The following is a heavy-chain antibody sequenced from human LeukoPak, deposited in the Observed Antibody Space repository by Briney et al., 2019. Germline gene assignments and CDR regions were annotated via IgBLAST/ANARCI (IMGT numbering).Heavy chain of an antibody. J-gene: IGHJ1*01. Sequence: PSETLSLTRTVSGGSISSYYWSWIRQPPGKGLEWIGYIYYSGSTNYNPSLKSRVTISVDTSKNQFSLKLSSVTAADTAVYYCARVAAGIGFFQHWGQGTLVTVSS. V-gene: IGHV4-59*08. CDR2: IYYSGST. CDR3: ARVAAGIGFFQH. D-gene: IGHD6-13*01. CDR1: GGSISSYY.